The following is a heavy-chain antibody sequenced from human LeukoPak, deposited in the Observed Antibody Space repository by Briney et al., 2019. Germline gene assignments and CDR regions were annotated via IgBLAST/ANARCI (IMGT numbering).Heavy chain of an antibody. Sequence: PSGTLSLTCTVSGDSMTSDYWTWIRQPPGKGLEWLGYVYHSGTSFYNPALKSRLTISIDTSKKQFSLNVISVTTADTALYFCARDRGIGYGPSDLDSWGPGVLVTVSS. CDR1: GDSMTSDY. CDR3: ARDRGIGYGPSDLDS. V-gene: IGHV4-59*01. CDR2: VYHSGTS. D-gene: IGHD3-10*01. J-gene: IGHJ4*02.